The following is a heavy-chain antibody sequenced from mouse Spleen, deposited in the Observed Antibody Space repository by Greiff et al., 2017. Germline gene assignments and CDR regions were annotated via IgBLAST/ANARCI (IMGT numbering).Heavy chain of an antibody. CDR1: GFTFSDFY. V-gene: IGHV5-12*02. D-gene: IGHD2-12*01. CDR2: ISYGGSST. J-gene: IGHJ4*01. Sequence: EVQVVESGGGLVQPGGSLKLSCATSGFTFSDFYMYWVRQTPEKRLEWVAYISYGGSSTYYADTVKGRFTISRDNAKNTLYLQMSRLKSEDTAMYYCARLLYPYYALDYWGQGTSVTVSS. CDR3: ARLLYPYYALDY.